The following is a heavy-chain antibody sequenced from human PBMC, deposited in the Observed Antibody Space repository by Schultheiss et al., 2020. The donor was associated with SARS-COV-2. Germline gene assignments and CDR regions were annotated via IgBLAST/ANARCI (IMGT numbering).Heavy chain of an antibody. CDR1: GFTFSSYS. J-gene: IGHJ4*02. CDR2: ISSSGST. V-gene: IGHV3-48*01. CDR3: ARAGSAVGIGN. D-gene: IGHD6-13*01. Sequence: GGSLRLSCAASGFTFSSYSMNWVRQAPGKGLEWVSYISSSGSTYYADSVKGRFTISRDNSKNTLYLQMNSLRAEDTAVYYCARAGSAVGIGNWGQGTLVTVAS.